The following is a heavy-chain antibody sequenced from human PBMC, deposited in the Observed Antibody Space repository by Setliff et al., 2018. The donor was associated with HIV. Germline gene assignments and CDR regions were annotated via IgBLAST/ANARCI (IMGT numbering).Heavy chain of an antibody. CDR2: ISYDGSNK. V-gene: IGHV3-30*04. D-gene: IGHD6-13*01. CDR3: ARREAAGGYFDY. CDR1: GFTFSSYA. Sequence: PGGSLRLSCAASGFTFSSYAMHWVRQAPGKGLEWVAVISYDGSNKYYADSVKGRFTISRDNSKNTLYLQMNSLRAEDTAVYYCARREAAGGYFDYWGQGTLVTVSS. J-gene: IGHJ4*02.